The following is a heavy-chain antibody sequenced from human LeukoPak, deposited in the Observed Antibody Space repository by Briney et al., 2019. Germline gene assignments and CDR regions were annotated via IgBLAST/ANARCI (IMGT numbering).Heavy chain of an antibody. V-gene: IGHV1-24*01. CDR1: GYTLTELS. J-gene: IGHJ4*02. Sequence: ASVKVSCKVSGYTLTELSMHWVRQAPGKGLEWMGGFDPEDGETIYAQKFQGRVTMTEDTSTDTAYMELSSLRSEDTAVYYCATDYAVGATREYYFDYWGQGTLVTVSS. CDR2: FDPEDGET. D-gene: IGHD1-26*01. CDR3: ATDYAVGATREYYFDY.